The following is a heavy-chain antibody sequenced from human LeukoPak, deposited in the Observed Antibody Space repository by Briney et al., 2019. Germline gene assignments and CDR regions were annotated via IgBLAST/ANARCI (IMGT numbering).Heavy chain of an antibody. CDR3: ARGDTTVVYYFDY. V-gene: IGHV3-48*03. CDR2: ISSSGSTI. Sequence: PGGSLRLSCAASGFTFSSYEMNWVRQAPGKGLEWVSYISSSGSTIYYADSVKGRFTISRDNAKNSLYLQMNSLRAEDTAVYYCARGDTTVVYYFDYWGQGTLVTVSS. D-gene: IGHD4-23*01. J-gene: IGHJ4*02. CDR1: GFTFSSYE.